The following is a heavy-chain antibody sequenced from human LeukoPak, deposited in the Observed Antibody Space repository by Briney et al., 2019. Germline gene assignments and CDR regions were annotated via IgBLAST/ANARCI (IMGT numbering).Heavy chain of an antibody. V-gene: IGHV4-61*08. CDR3: AREYSGFDY. J-gene: IGHJ4*02. CDR2: IYYSGST. Sequence: PSETLSLTCTVSGDPISSHSDYKWTWIRQPPGKGLEWIGYIYYSGSTNYNPSLKSRVTISVDTSKNQFSLKLTSVTAADTAVYFCAREYSGFDYWGQGTLVTVSS. D-gene: IGHD5-12*01. CDR1: GDPISSHSDY.